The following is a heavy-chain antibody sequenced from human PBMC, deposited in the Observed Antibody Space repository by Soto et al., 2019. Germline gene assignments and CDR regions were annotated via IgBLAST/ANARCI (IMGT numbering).Heavy chain of an antibody. CDR3: ATRGSATHYGVLSGYDFPDAFDL. CDR2: IYPDDSDT. J-gene: IGHJ3*01. Sequence: GESLKISCQGSGYNFNTYWIAWVRQMPGKGLEWVGIIYPDDSDTTYSPSFQGQVTISADKSINTAYLQWNSLKASDPAIYFFATRGSATHYGVLSGYDFPDAFDLWGQATMVTV. D-gene: IGHD3-3*01. V-gene: IGHV5-51*01. CDR1: GYNFNTYW.